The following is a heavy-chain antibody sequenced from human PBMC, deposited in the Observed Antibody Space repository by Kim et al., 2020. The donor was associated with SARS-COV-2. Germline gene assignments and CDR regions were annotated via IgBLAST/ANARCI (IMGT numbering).Heavy chain of an antibody. V-gene: IGHV3-30*18. D-gene: IGHD2-15*01. CDR3: AKDPTWRGVVAAPADY. J-gene: IGHJ4*02. Sequence: GGSLRLSCAASGFTFSSYGMHWVRQAPGKGLEWVAVISYDGSNKYYADSVKGRFTISRDNSKNTLYLQMNSLRAEDTAVYYCAKDPTWRGVVAAPADYWGQGTLVTVSS. CDR2: ISYDGSNK. CDR1: GFTFSSYG.